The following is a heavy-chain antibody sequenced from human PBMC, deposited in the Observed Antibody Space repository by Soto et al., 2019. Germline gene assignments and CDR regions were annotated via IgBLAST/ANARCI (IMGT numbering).Heavy chain of an antibody. CDR3: ARDWFGRLVNYYYGMDV. CDR2: ISYDGSNK. Sequence: GGSPRLSCAASGFTFSSYAMHWVRQAPGKGLEWVAVISYDGSNKYYADSVKGRFTISRDDSKNTLYLQMNSLRAEDTAVYYCARDWFGRLVNYYYGMDVWGQGTTVTVSS. V-gene: IGHV3-30-3*01. D-gene: IGHD3-16*01. CDR1: GFTFSSYA. J-gene: IGHJ6*02.